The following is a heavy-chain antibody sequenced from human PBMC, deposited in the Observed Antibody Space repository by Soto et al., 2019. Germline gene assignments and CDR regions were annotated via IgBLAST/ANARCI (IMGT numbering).Heavy chain of an antibody. J-gene: IGHJ5*02. D-gene: IGHD7-27*01. CDR1: GFTFSDYY. CDR3: AGDPLKLGAVWFDP. Sequence: QVQLVESGGGLVKPGGSLRLSCAASGFTFSDYYMSWLRQAPGKGLVRVSYISSSGSTIYYADSVKGRFTISSDNAKNSLYLQMNTLRVADTAVYYCAGDPLKLGAVWFDPCGQGALVTFSS. CDR2: ISSSGSTI. V-gene: IGHV3-11*01.